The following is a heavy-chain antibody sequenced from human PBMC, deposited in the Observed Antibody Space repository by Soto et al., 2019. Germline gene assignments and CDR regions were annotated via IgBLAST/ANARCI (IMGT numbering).Heavy chain of an antibody. CDR2: INSDGSST. V-gene: IGHV3-74*01. CDR1: GFTFSSYW. CDR3: LTTGYHYQLAV. D-gene: IGHD6-25*01. Sequence: GGSLRLSCAASGFTFSSYWMHWVRQAPGKGLVWVSRINSDGSSTSYADSVKGRFTISRDNAKNTLYLQMNSLRAEDTAVYYCLTTGYHYQLAVSAQRTTVPVSS. J-gene: IGHJ6*01.